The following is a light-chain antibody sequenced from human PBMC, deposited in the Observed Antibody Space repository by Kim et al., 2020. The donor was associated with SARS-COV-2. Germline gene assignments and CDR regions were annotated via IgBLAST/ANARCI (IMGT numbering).Light chain of an antibody. J-gene: IGLJ2*01. CDR2: QDS. CDR3: QAWDSSTAVV. Sequence: SPGQKVSITCSGDKLGDKYACWYQQKPGQSPVLVIYQDSKRPSGIPARFSGSNSGNTATLTISGTQAMDEADYYCQAWDSSTAVVFGGGTQLTVL. CDR1: KLGDKY. V-gene: IGLV3-1*01.